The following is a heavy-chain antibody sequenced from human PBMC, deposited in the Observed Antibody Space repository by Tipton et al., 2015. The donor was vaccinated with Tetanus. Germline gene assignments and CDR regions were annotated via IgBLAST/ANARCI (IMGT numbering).Heavy chain of an antibody. V-gene: IGHV1-69*01. CDR3: AREAINSEDSRAFDV. D-gene: IGHD3-22*01. CDR2: FSPIFRRP. J-gene: IGHJ3*01. CDR1: GGTFSNYV. Sequence: QSGPEVKKPGSSVKVSCKSSGGTFSNYVFNWVRQAPGQGLEWMGGFSPIFRRPNYAQKFQGRVTISADESTSTAYMELRSLTSADTAIYYCAREAINSEDSRAFDVCGQGKMVSVSP.